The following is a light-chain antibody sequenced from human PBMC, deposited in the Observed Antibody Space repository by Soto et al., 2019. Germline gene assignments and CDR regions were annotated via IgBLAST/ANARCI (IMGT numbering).Light chain of an antibody. CDR2: GAS. CDR1: QSVSSSY. J-gene: IGKJ1*01. CDR3: QQYGSSPLT. Sequence: EIVLTQSPGTLSLSPGERVTLSCRASQSVSSSYLAWYQQKPGQAPRLLIYGASSRATGIPDRFSGSGSGTEFTLTISSLEPEDFAAYYCQQYGSSPLTFGQGTKVEIK. V-gene: IGKV3-20*01.